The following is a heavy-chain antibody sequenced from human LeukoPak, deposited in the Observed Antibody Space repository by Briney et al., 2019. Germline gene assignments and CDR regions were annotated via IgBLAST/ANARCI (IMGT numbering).Heavy chain of an antibody. CDR1: GFTFSSYA. CDR3: VKASSAAPRGHHGMDV. CDR2: ITSDGRTT. D-gene: IGHD6-13*01. V-gene: IGHV3-64*05. Sequence: GGSLRPSCSASGFTFSSYAMYWVRQAPGKGLEYVSAITSDGRTTHYADSVKGRITISRDNSRNTLYVHMSSLRTEDTAVYYCVKASSAAPRGHHGMDVWGQGTTVTVSS. J-gene: IGHJ6*02.